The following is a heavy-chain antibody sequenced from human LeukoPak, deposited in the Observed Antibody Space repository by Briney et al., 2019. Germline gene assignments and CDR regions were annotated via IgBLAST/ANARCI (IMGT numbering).Heavy chain of an antibody. V-gene: IGHV1-8*03. CDR1: GYTFTSYD. CDR2: MNPNSGNT. Sequence: GASVKVSCKASGYTFTSYDINWVRQATGQGLEWMGWMNPNSGNTGYAQKFQGRVTITADKSTSTAYMELSSLRSEDTAVYYCARGGFEQLQYYYYYYYMDVWGKGTTVTVSS. CDR3: ARGGFEQLQYYYYYYYMDV. D-gene: IGHD4-11*01. J-gene: IGHJ6*03.